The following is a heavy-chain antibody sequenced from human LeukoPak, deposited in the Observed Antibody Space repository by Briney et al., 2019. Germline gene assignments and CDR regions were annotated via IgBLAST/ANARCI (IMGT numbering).Heavy chain of an antibody. CDR2: IYHSGST. CDR1: GGSISSGGYS. D-gene: IGHD6-19*01. J-gene: IGHJ5*02. CDR3: ARVGSSGWWFDP. Sequence: PSQTLSLTCAVSGGSISSGGYSWSWIRQPPGKGLEWIGYIYHSGSTYYNPSLKSRVTISVDRSKNQFSLKLSSVTAADTAVYYCARVGSSGWWFDPWGQGTLVTVSS. V-gene: IGHV4-30-2*01.